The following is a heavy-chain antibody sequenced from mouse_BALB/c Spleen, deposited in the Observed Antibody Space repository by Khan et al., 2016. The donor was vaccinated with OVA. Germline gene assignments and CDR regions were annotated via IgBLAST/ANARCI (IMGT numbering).Heavy chain of an antibody. CDR3: ARRDYYDYDPFPY. J-gene: IGHJ3*01. Sequence: EVQLVETGPGLVKPSQSLSLTCTATGYSITSEYIWNWIRQLPGNKLEWMGFISYSGNTRYNSSLKSRISITRDTSKNQFFLQLNSVTSEDTAAYYCARRDYYDYDPFPYWGQGTLVTVSA. V-gene: IGHV3-2*02. D-gene: IGHD2-4*01. CDR1: GYSITSEYI. CDR2: ISYSGNT.